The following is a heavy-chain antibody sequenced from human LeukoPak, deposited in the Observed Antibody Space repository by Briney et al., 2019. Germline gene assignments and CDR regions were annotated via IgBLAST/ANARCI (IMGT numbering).Heavy chain of an antibody. D-gene: IGHD3-10*01. V-gene: IGHV4-34*01. CDR2: INHSGST. J-gene: IGHJ4*02. CDR3: ARGWRITMVRGVIPNRYFDY. CDR1: GGSFSGYY. Sequence: SETLSLTCAVYGGSFSGYYWSWIRQPSGKGLEWIGEINHSGSTNYNPSLKSRVTISVDTSKNQFSLKLSSVTAAYTAVYYCARGWRITMVRGVIPNRYFDYWGQGTLVTVSS.